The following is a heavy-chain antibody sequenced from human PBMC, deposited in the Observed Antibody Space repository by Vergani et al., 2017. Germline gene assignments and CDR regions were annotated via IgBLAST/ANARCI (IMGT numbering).Heavy chain of an antibody. CDR3: AKHFRGWGIDY. J-gene: IGHJ4*02. CDR2: IQFDGSNQ. CDR1: GFTLSNYD. D-gene: IGHD3-16*01. V-gene: IGHV3-30*02. Sequence: QVQLVESGGGVVQRGGSLRLSCATSGFTLSNYDMPWIRQGPGKGLEFVAFIQFDGSNQYYADSVKGRFTLSRDFSKNTLDLQMNSLRTDDTATYYCAKHFRGWGIDYWGQGTQVIVSS.